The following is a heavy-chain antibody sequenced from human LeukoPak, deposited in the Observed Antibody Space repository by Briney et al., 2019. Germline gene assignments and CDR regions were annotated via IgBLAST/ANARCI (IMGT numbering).Heavy chain of an antibody. CDR2: INPNSGGT. Sequence: GASVKVSCKASGYTFTGYYMHWVRQAPGQGLEWMGWINPNSGGTNYAQKFQGRVTMARDMSTSTDYMELSSLRSEDTVVYYCARDNSVGDTAWWFDPWGQGTLVTVSS. D-gene: IGHD1-26*01. CDR1: GYTFTGYY. V-gene: IGHV1-2*02. CDR3: ARDNSVGDTAWWFDP. J-gene: IGHJ5*02.